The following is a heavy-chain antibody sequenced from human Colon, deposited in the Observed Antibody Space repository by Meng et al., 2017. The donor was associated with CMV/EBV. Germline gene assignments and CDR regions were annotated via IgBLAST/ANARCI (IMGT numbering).Heavy chain of an antibody. CDR3: ARDRASLYYQFDS. V-gene: IGHV1-2*02. J-gene: IGHJ4*02. CDR1: GYSFTGYY. CDR2: INTDDGDT. D-gene: IGHD5/OR15-5a*01. Sequence: QVQLVQSGFEVKRPGASVKVSCKASGYSFTGYYLHWLRQAPGQRLEWLGCINTDDGDTKYAPKFRGRATMTRDTSITTAYMELDGLTSDDTATHYCARDRASLYYQFDSWGQGTLVTVSS.